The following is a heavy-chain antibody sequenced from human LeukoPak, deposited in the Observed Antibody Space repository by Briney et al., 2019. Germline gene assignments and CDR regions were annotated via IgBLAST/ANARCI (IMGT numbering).Heavy chain of an antibody. V-gene: IGHV4-59*02. CDR3: ARGGEMATLDY. J-gene: IGHJ4*02. CDR1: GGSVSSYY. Sequence: SETLSLTCTVSGGSVSSYYWSWIRQPPGKGLEWIGYMYYSGSTNYNPSLKSRVTISVDTSKNQFSLKLMSVTAADTAVYYCARGGEMATLDYWGQGTLVTVSS. D-gene: IGHD5-24*01. CDR2: MYYSGST.